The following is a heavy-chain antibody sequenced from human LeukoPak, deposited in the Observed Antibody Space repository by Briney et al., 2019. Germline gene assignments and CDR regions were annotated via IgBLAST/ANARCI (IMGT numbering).Heavy chain of an antibody. CDR1: GDSISSTDSY. CDR2: IYYSGNT. D-gene: IGHD2-2*02. J-gene: IGHJ6*03. CDR3: ARAWPHQFTPCSDARPYTYYTMDV. Sequence: SETLSLTCTVFGDSISSTDSYWGWIRQPPGRALEWIATIYYSGNTYYNPSLKSRVTISIDTSKNQFSLRLSSLTAADTAVYYSARAWPHQFTPCSDARPYTYYTMDVWGKGTTVTVS. V-gene: IGHV4-39*07.